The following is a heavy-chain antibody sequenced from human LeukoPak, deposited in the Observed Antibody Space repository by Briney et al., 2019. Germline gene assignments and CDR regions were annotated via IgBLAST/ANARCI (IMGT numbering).Heavy chain of an antibody. CDR3: ARQRDSSSNAHFGY. Sequence: SETMSLTCAVSGYSISIGYYWGWIRQPPGKGLEWIGSIYHSGSTYYNPSLKSRVTISVDTSKNQFSLKLSSVTAADTAVYYCARQRDSSSNAHFGYWGQGTLVTVSS. D-gene: IGHD6-13*01. V-gene: IGHV4-38-2*01. J-gene: IGHJ4*02. CDR2: IYHSGST. CDR1: GYSISIGYY.